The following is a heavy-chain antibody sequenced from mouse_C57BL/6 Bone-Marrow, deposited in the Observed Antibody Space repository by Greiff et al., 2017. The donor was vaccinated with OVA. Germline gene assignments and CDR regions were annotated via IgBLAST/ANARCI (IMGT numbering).Heavy chain of an antibody. D-gene: IGHD2-1*01. J-gene: IGHJ3*01. CDR1: GYTFTSYW. CDR3: ARENYYGQFAY. CDR2: IHPNSGST. Sequence: QVQLQQPGAELVKPGASVKLSCKASGYTFTSYWMHWVKQRPGQGLEWIGMIHPNSGSTNYNEKFKSKATLTVDKSSSTAYIQLSSLTSEDSAVYYCARENYYGQFAYWGQGTLVTVSA. V-gene: IGHV1-64*01.